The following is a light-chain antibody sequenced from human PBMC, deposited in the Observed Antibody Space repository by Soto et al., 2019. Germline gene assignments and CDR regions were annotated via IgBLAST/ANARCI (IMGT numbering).Light chain of an antibody. J-gene: IGLJ1*01. CDR2: DVS. CDR3: SSYTTSSTYV. Sequence: QSSLTQPASVYGYPGQSITISSPGASSDVGAYNYVAWCQQHPGKGPKLLIYDVSNRPSGFSSRFSGSKSGNTASLTISGLRAEDEADYFCSSYTTSSTYVFGTGTKVTVL. V-gene: IGLV2-14*01. CDR1: SSDVGAYNY.